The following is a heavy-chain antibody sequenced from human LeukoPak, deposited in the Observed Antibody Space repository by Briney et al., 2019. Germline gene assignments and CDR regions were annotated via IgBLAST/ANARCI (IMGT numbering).Heavy chain of an antibody. Sequence: PSETLSLTCAVSGGSISSGGYSWSWIRQPPGKGLEWIGYIYHSGSTYYNPSLKSRVTISVDRSKNQFSLKLSSVTAADTAVYYCARLSMLEWFDPWGQGTLVTVSS. CDR3: ARLSMLEWFDP. D-gene: IGHD2-8*01. CDR1: GGSISSGGYS. CDR2: IYHSGST. J-gene: IGHJ5*02. V-gene: IGHV4-30-2*02.